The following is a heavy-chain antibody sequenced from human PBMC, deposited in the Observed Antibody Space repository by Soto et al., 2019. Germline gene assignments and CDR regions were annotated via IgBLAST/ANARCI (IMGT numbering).Heavy chain of an antibody. CDR3: ARVGVSSSGYPFDY. CDR2: IYYSGST. V-gene: IGHV4-30-4*01. CDR1: GGSISSGDYY. D-gene: IGHD3-22*01. J-gene: IGHJ4*02. Sequence: SETLSLTCTVSGGSISSGDYYWSWIRQPPGKGLEWIGYIYYSGSTYYNPSLKSRVTISVDTSKNQFSLKLSSVTAADTAVYYCARVGVSSSGYPFDYWGQGTLVTVSS.